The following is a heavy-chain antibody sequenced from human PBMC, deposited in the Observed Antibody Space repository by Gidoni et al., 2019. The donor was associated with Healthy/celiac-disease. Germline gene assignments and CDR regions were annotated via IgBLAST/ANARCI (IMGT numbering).Heavy chain of an antibody. Sequence: SISSGDYYWSWIRQPPGKGLEWIGYIYYSGSTYYNPSLKSRVTISVDTSKNQFSLKLSSVTAADTAVYYCARVKTPWLGGSYYWAFDYWGQGTLVTVSS. CDR2: IYYSGST. D-gene: IGHD1-26*01. J-gene: IGHJ4*02. CDR3: ARVKTPWLGGSYYWAFDY. V-gene: IGHV4-30-4*01. CDR1: SISSGDYY.